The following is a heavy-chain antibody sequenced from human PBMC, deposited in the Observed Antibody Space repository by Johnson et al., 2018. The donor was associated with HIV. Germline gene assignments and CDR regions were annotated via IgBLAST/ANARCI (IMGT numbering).Heavy chain of an antibody. CDR1: AFTVSSNY. CDR3: ASFWATGAFDI. D-gene: IGHD3-10*01. Sequence: VKLVESGGGVVQPGGSLRLSCAASAFTVSSNYMSWVRQAPGKGLEWVSVIYSGGSTYYADSVKGRFTISRDNSKNTLYLQMNSLRAEDTAVYYCASFWATGAFDIWGQGTMVTVSS. CDR2: IYSGGST. J-gene: IGHJ3*02. V-gene: IGHV3-66*01.